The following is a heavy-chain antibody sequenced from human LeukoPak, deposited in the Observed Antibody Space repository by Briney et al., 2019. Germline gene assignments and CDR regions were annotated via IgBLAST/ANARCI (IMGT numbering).Heavy chain of an antibody. D-gene: IGHD3-3*01. J-gene: IGHJ4*02. CDR1: GFTFSSYA. CDR2: ISGSGGST. Sequence: PGGSLRLSCAASGFTFSSYAMSWVRQAPGKGLEWVSAISGSGGSTYYADSVKGRFTISRDNSKNTLYLQMNSLRAEDTAVYYCAKSRGDDSWSGYSYYFDYWGQGTLVTVSS. V-gene: IGHV3-23*01. CDR3: AKSRGDDSWSGYSYYFDY.